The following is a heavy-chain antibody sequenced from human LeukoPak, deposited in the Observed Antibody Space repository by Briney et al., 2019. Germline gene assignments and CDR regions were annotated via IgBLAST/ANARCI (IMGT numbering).Heavy chain of an antibody. D-gene: IGHD3-22*01. V-gene: IGHV4-34*01. Sequence: KPSETLSLTCAVYGGSFSGYYWSWIRQPPGKGLEWIGEINHSGSTNYNPSLKSRVTISVDTSKNQFSLKLSSVTAADTAVYYCASRYGSSGYYINQLDYWGQGTLVTVSS. CDR3: ASRYGSSGYYINQLDY. CDR1: GGSFSGYY. J-gene: IGHJ4*02. CDR2: INHSGST.